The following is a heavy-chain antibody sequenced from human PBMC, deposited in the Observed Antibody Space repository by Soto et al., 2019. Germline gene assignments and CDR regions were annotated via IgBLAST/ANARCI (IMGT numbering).Heavy chain of an antibody. D-gene: IGHD2-2*01. CDR3: ARGVEAVTPVVTAFDI. V-gene: IGHV4-31*11. J-gene: IGHJ3*02. CDR1: ADYITCGDYF. CDR2: ISYGGSA. Sequence: SETLCVTCVLSADYITCGDYFWRWIRQPPGKGPESIGYISYGGSAFYNPSLKGRVTMALGASKNQFSLNLKSVTDAETAVYYCARGVEAVTPVVTAFDIWGQGTMVTVSS.